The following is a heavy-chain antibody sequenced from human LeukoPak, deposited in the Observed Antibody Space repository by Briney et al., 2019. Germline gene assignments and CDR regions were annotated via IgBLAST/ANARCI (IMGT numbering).Heavy chain of an antibody. D-gene: IGHD3-10*01. CDR3: ATLDVRLGEDY. CDR1: GFPFSSYA. CDR2: ISGSGGST. Sequence: GSLRLSFAASGFPFSSYAMSWVRPAPGKGLEWVSAISGSGGSTYYADSVKGRFTISRDNSKNTLYLQMNSLRAEDTAVYYCATLDVRLGEDYWGQGTLVTVSS. J-gene: IGHJ4*02. V-gene: IGHV3-23*01.